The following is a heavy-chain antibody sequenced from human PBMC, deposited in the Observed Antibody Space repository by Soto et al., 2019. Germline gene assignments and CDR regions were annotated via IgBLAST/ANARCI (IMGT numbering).Heavy chain of an antibody. D-gene: IGHD3-16*01. CDR2: ISAYNGNT. CDR1: GYTFTSYG. V-gene: IGHV1-18*01. Sequence: QVQLVQSGAEVKKPGASVKVSCKASGYTFTSYGISWVRQAPGQGLEWMGWISAYNGNTNYAQKLQGRVTKTTDTSTSTAYMELRSLRSDDTAVYYCARDEPIPNVGGGKDYWGQGTLVTVSS. J-gene: IGHJ4*02. CDR3: ARDEPIPNVGGGKDY.